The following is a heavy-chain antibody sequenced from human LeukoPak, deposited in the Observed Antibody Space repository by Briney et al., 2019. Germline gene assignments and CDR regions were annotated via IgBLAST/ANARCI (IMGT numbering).Heavy chain of an antibody. D-gene: IGHD2-2*01. CDR1: GYTFTGYY. CDR2: INPSSGGT. J-gene: IGHJ4*02. CDR3: ARGTRSVAVEPAASLDY. V-gene: IGHV1-2*04. Sequence: ASVTVSYKASGYTFTGYYMHWVRQAPGQGLEWMGWINPSSGGTNYAQNFQGWVTMTRDTSISTAHMELSRLKSDDTAVYYCARGTRSVAVEPAASLDYWGQGTLVTVSS.